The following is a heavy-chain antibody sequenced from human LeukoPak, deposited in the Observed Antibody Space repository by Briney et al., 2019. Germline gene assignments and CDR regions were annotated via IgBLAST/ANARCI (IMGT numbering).Heavy chain of an antibody. V-gene: IGHV3-43D*04. CDR3: AEEVYGRSYYFEY. Sequence: GGSLRLSCAASGFTFADYAMHWVRQAPGKGLEWVSLISWDGGGTYYADSVKGRFTISRDDSKNSLYLQMNSLRPEDTALYYCAEEVYGRSYYFEYWGQGALVTVSS. D-gene: IGHD4-17*01. CDR2: ISWDGGGT. CDR1: GFTFADYA. J-gene: IGHJ4*02.